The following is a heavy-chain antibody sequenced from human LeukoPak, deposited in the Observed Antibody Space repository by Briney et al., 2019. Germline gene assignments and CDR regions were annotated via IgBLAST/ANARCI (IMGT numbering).Heavy chain of an antibody. CDR1: GGSFSGYY. D-gene: IGHD3-16*01. V-gene: IGHV4-34*01. CDR3: AGGGSYVWGSYYLYYYYMDV. J-gene: IGHJ6*03. Sequence: SETLSLTCAVYGGSFSGYYWSWIRQPPGKGLEWIGEINHSGSTNYNPSLKSRVTISVDTSKNQFSLKLSSVTAADTAVYYCAGGGSYVWGSYYLYYYYMDVWGKGTTVTVSS. CDR2: INHSGST.